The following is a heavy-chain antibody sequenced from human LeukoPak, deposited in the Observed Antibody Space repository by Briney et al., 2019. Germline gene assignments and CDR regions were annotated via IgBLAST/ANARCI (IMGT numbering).Heavy chain of an antibody. V-gene: IGHV3-21*01. J-gene: IGHJ4*02. CDR2: ISSGSSYI. Sequence: GGSLRLSCAASGFTFSSYSMNWVRQAPGKGLEWVSFISSGSSYIYYADSVKGRFTISRDNARNSLYLQMNSLRAEDTAVYYCAREKTTGPFDNWGQGTLVTVSS. CDR1: GFTFSSYS. D-gene: IGHD4-17*01. CDR3: AREKTTGPFDN.